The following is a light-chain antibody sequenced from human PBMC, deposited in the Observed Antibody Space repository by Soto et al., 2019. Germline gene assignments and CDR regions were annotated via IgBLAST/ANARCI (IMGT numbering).Light chain of an antibody. Sequence: QSVLTQPPSVSGAPGQRVTISCTGSKSDIGAGYDVHWYQQFPGAAPKLLIYGNTNRPSGVPDRFSGSRSGTSASLAITGLQAEDEADYFCQSFDSSLSCYVLGTGTKVTVL. CDR1: KSDIGAGYD. J-gene: IGLJ1*01. CDR3: QSFDSSLSCYV. V-gene: IGLV1-40*01. CDR2: GNT.